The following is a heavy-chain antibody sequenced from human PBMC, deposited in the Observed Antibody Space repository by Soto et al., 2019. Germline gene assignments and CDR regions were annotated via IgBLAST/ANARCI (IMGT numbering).Heavy chain of an antibody. J-gene: IGHJ4*02. D-gene: IGHD5-12*01. Sequence: SVKVSCKASGGSFSSYAISWVRQAPGQGLEWMGGIIPIFGTANYAQKFQGRVTITADESTSTAYMELSSLRSEDTAVYYCARDAHVDIVATWYYFDYWGQGTLVTVSS. V-gene: IGHV1-69*13. CDR1: GGSFSSYA. CDR2: IIPIFGTA. CDR3: ARDAHVDIVATWYYFDY.